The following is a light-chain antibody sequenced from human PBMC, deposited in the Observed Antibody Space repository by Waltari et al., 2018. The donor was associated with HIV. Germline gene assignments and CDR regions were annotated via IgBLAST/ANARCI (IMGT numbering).Light chain of an antibody. V-gene: IGLV1-51*01. Sequence: QSVLTQPSSVSAAPGQQVTISCPGSSSNIGNNYLSEYQHLPGTAPKLLIYDDNERPLGSADRCPGSKSGTSATLGITGIQTGDEAGYYCGTWDSSLSAGSWVFGGGTKLTGL. CDR1: SSNIGNNY. CDR3: GTWDSSLSAGSWV. CDR2: DDN. J-gene: IGLJ3*02.